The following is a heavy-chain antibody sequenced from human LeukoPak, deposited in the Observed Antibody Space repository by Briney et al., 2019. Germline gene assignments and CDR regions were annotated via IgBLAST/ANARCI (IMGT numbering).Heavy chain of an antibody. V-gene: IGHV4-30-2*01. CDR1: GGSISSGGYY. CDR2: IYHSGST. D-gene: IGHD3-10*01. J-gene: IGHJ6*02. Sequence: SETLSLTCTVSGGSISSGGYYWRWIRQPPGKGLEWIGYIYHSGSTYYNPSLKSRVTISVDRSKNQFSLKLSSVTAADTAVYYCARGRGVRGVIYYYYGMDVWGQGTTVTVSS. CDR3: ARGRGVRGVIYYYYGMDV.